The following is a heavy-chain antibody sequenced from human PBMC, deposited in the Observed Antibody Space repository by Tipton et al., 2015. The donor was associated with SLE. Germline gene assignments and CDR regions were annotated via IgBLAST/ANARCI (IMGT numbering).Heavy chain of an antibody. CDR3: ARAGVLPYYYYYMDV. Sequence: TLSLTCTVSGGSISSSSYYWSWIRQPPGKGLEWIGYIYYSGNTNYNPSLKSRVTISVDTSKNQFSLKLSSVTAADTAVYYCARAGVLPYYYYYMDVWGKGTTVTVSS. CDR1: GGSISSSSYY. CDR2: IYYSGNT. V-gene: IGHV4-61*01. D-gene: IGHD4/OR15-4a*01. J-gene: IGHJ6*03.